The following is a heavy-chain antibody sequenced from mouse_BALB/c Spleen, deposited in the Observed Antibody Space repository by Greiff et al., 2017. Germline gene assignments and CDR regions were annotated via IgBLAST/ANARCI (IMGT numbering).Heavy chain of an antibody. CDR1: GYSITSGY. J-gene: IGHJ4*01. V-gene: IGHV3-8*02. CDR2: ISYSGST. CDR3: AGSGGYAMDY. Sequence: EVQLQESGPSLVKPSQTLSLSCSVTGYSITSGYWNWIRKFPGNKLEYMGYISYSGSTYYNPSLISRISTTRDTSKNQYDLQLNSVTTEDTATYYCAGSGGYAMDYWGQGTSVTVSS.